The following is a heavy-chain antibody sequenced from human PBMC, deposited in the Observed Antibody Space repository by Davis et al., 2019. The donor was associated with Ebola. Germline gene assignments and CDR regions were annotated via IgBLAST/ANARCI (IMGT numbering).Heavy chain of an antibody. CDR3: ARDLDGCSGGSCYSGHGMDV. CDR1: GYTFTSYA. D-gene: IGHD2-15*01. V-gene: IGHV1-3*01. Sequence: ASVKVSCKASGYTFTSYAMHWVRQAPGQRLEWMGWINAGNGNTKYSQKFQGRVTITRDTSASTAYMELSSLRSEDTAVYYCARDLDGCSGGSCYSGHGMDVWGQGTTVTVSS. J-gene: IGHJ6*02. CDR2: INAGNGNT.